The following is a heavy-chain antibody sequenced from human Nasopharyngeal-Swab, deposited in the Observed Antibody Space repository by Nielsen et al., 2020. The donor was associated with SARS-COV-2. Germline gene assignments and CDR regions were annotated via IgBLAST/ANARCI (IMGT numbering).Heavy chain of an antibody. CDR3: ARDGGLGYSGYDTLDAFDI. Sequence: VRQAPGKGLEGVSYISSSSSPIYYADSVKGRFTISRDNAKNSLYLQMNSLRAEDTAVYYCARDGGLGYSGYDTLDAFDIWGQGTMVTVSS. CDR2: ISSSSSPI. V-gene: IGHV3-48*04. D-gene: IGHD5-12*01. J-gene: IGHJ3*02.